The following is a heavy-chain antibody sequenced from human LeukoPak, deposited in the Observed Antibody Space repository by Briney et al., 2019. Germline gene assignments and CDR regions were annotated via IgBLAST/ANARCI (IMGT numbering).Heavy chain of an antibody. Sequence: GRSLRLSCAASGFTFNNYGMHWVRQGPGKGLEWVAVIWYDGSKMYYADSVKGRFTISRDNSRNTLYLQMNSLRAEDTAVYYCARAPGYSEIDYWGQGTLVTVSS. D-gene: IGHD5-18*01. CDR3: ARAPGYSEIDY. J-gene: IGHJ4*02. CDR1: GFTFNNYG. CDR2: IWYDGSKM. V-gene: IGHV3-33*01.